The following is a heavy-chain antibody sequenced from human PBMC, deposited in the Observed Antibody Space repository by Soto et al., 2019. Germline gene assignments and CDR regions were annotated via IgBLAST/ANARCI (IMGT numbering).Heavy chain of an antibody. CDR3: ARGPKQLVATRFYYYYYYMDV. D-gene: IGHD6-6*01. CDR2: INHSGNT. Sequence: SETLSLTSAVYGGSFSGYYWSWIRQPPGKGQEWIGEINHSGNTNYNPSQKSRVTKKIDTSKNQYTLKLKYVTAADTAVYYCARGPKQLVATRFYYYYYYMDVWGKGTTVT. CDR1: GGSFSGYY. J-gene: IGHJ6*03. V-gene: IGHV4-34*01.